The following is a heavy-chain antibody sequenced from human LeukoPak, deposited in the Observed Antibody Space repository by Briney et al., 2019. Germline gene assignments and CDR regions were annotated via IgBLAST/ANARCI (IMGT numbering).Heavy chain of an antibody. D-gene: IGHD6-6*01. CDR1: GFTFSDYY. CDR3: ARAPEGGSSSSLGNWFDP. V-gene: IGHV4-34*01. J-gene: IGHJ5*02. CDR2: INHSGST. Sequence: PAGSLRLSCAASGFTFSDYYMSWIRQPPGKGLEWIGEINHSGSTNYNTSLKSRVTISVDTSKNRFSLKLSSVTAADTAVYYCARAPEGGSSSSLGNWFDPWGQGTLVTVSS.